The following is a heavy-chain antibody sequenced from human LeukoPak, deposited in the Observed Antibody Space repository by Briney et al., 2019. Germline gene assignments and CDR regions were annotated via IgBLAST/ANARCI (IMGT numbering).Heavy chain of an antibody. V-gene: IGHV3-7*01. D-gene: IGHD1-1*01. CDR1: GFTLSSSW. Sequence: GGSLRLSCAASGFTLSSSWMSWVRQPPGRGLEWVASIKQDGSQKYYVDSVKGRFTISRDNAKNSLYLQMNSLRAEDTAVYYCARLFRDVTTFDYWGQGTLVTVSS. J-gene: IGHJ4*02. CDR3: ARLFRDVTTFDY. CDR2: IKQDGSQK.